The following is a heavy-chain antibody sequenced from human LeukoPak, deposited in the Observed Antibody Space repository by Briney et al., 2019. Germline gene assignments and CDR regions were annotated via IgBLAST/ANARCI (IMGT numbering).Heavy chain of an antibody. J-gene: IGHJ4*02. CDR3: ARDCIGCHGFDY. CDR1: GYTSTNYG. Sequence: ASVKVSCKASGYTSTNYGITWVRQAPGQGLEWMGWVSAYADDTNYVQKFQGRITMTTDTSTSTAYVELRSLRSDDTAVYYCARDCIGCHGFDYWGQGTLVTVSS. CDR2: VSAYADDT. V-gene: IGHV1-18*01. D-gene: IGHD2-15*01.